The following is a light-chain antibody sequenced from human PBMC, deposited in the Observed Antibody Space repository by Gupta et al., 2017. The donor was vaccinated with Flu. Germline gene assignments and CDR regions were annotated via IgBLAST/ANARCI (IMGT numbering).Light chain of an antibody. Sequence: DIVMTQSPDSLGVSLGERATINCQSSQTVLYSSNNKNYLNWYQQKPGQPPKLLIYWASTRESGVPDRFSGSGSGTDFILTISSLQAEDVAIYYCQQYFATPWTFGQGTKVDIK. V-gene: IGKV4-1*01. CDR3: QQYFATPWT. J-gene: IGKJ1*01. CDR1: QTVLYSSNNKNY. CDR2: WAS.